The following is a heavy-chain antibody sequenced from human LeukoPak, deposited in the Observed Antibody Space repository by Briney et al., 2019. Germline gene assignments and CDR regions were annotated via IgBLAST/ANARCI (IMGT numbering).Heavy chain of an antibody. CDR3: AKGGDGYIQPNYVDY. J-gene: IGHJ4*02. Sequence: GGSLRLSCAASGFTLRSYTMNWVRQAPGKGLEWVSAISGSGGSTYYADSVKGRFTISRDNSKNTLYLQMNSLRAEDTAVYYCAKGGDGYIQPNYVDYWGQGTLVTVSS. CDR2: ISGSGGST. CDR1: GFTLRSYT. D-gene: IGHD5-24*01. V-gene: IGHV3-23*01.